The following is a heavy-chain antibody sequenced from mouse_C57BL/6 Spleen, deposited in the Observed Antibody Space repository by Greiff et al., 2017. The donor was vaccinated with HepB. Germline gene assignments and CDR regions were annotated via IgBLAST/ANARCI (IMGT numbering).Heavy chain of an antibody. CDR1: GFNITDDY. Sequence: EVQLQESGAELVRPGASVKLSCTASGFNITDDYMHWVKQRPEQGLEWIGWIDPENGDTEYASKFQGKATITADTSSNTAYLQLSSLTSEDTAVYYCTTCTDGYYGAYWGQGTLVTVSA. CDR2: IDPENGDT. V-gene: IGHV14-4*01. D-gene: IGHD2-3*01. J-gene: IGHJ3*01. CDR3: TTCTDGYYGAY.